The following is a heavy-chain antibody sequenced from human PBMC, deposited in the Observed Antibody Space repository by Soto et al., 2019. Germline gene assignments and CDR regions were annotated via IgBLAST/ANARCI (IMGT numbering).Heavy chain of an antibody. CDR2: IYWNDDK. V-gene: IGHV2-5*01. CDR3: AHRSFANDAFDV. D-gene: IGHD3-3*01. J-gene: IGHJ3*01. Sequence: GLDLEWLALIYWNDDKHYSPSLKSRLTIAKDTSKNQVVLTMTNMYPVDTATYYCAHRSFANDAFDVWGQGTMVTVSS.